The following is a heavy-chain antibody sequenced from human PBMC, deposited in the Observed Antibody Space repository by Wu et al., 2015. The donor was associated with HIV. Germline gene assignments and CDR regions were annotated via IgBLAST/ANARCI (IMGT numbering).Heavy chain of an antibody. CDR3: ARGSVVVVVAATLPYYYGMDV. CDR1: GGTFSSYA. V-gene: IGHV1-69*13. D-gene: IGHD2-15*01. J-gene: IGHJ6*02. Sequence: QVRLVQSGAEVKKPGSSVKVSCKASGGTFSSYAISWVRQAPGQGLEWMGRIIPIFGTANYAQKFQGRVTITADESTSTAYMELSSLRSEDTAVYYCARGSVVVVVAATLPYYYGMDVWGQGTTVTVSS. CDR2: IIPIFGTA.